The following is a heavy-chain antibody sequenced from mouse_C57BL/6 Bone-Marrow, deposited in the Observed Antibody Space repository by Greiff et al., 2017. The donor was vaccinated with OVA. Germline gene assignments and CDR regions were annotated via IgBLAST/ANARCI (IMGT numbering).Heavy chain of an antibody. CDR1: GYTFTSYW. D-gene: IGHD2-2*01. CDR3: AKKGLLWLRRGFDY. Sequence: QVQLQQPGAELVKPGASVKMSCKASGYTFTSYWITWVKQRPGQGLEWIGDIYPGSGRTNFNEKLKSKATLTVDTSSSTAYMQLSSLTSEDSAVYYCAKKGLLWLRRGFDYWGQGTTLTVST. CDR2: IYPGSGRT. J-gene: IGHJ2*01. V-gene: IGHV1-55*01.